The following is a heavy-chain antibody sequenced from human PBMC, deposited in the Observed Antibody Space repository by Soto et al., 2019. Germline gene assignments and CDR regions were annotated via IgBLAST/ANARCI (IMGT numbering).Heavy chain of an antibody. J-gene: IGHJ4*02. CDR3: AKGVPGYLPTMADS. D-gene: IGHD6-13*01. V-gene: IGHV3-23*01. CDR2: IRATLDNT. Sequence: GGSLRLSCAPSGLTLIDYAMSWVRHAPGKGLEWVSTIRATLDNTYYAHSVKGLLPIPRDTSTSTLFLHMKSLRPEYTAVYHCAKGVPGYLPTMADSWGRRSLVAVGS. CDR1: GLTLIDYA.